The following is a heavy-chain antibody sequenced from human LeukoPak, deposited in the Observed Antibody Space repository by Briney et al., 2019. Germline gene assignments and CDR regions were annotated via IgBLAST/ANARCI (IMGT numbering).Heavy chain of an antibody. CDR2: ISYDGSNK. CDR1: GFTLSSYG. V-gene: IGHV3-30*18. D-gene: IGHD3-10*01. Sequence: GGSLTLPCAASGFTLSSYGMHGVRQAPAKGLEWVAVISYDGSNKYYADSVKGRFTISRDNSKNTLYLQMNSLRAEDTAVYYCAKAANLWFGEYYFDYWGQGTLVTVSS. CDR3: AKAANLWFGEYYFDY. J-gene: IGHJ4*02.